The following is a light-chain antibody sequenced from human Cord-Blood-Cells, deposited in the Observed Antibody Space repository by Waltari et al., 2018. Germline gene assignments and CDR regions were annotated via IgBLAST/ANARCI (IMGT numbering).Light chain of an antibody. CDR2: DVS. Sequence: QSALTQPASVSGSPGQSITISCTGTSSDVGGYNYVSWYQQHPGKAPNLMIYDVSKRPSGVSTRFSGSNSGNTASLTISGLQAEDEADYYCSSYTSSSTEFGGGTKLTVL. J-gene: IGLJ3*02. CDR3: SSYTSSSTE. V-gene: IGLV2-14*01. CDR1: SSDVGGYNY.